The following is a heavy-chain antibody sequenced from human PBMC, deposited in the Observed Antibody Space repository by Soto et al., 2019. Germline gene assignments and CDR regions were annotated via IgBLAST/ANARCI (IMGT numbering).Heavy chain of an antibody. D-gene: IGHD2-2*01. V-gene: IGHV3-7*01. J-gene: IGHJ6*02. CDR2: IKEAGSEK. Sequence: GGSLRLSCAASGFTFSTYWMTWVRQAPGKGLEWVANIKEAGSEKYSVDSVKGRFTISRDNAKNSLYLQMNSLRAEDTAVYYCARLASYHPSSIVVVPDGWNHYYYDMDVWGQGTTVTVSS. CDR1: GFTFSTYW. CDR3: ARLASYHPSSIVVVPDGWNHYYYDMDV.